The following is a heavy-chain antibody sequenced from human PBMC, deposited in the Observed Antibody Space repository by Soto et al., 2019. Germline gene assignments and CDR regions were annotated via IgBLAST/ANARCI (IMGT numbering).Heavy chain of an antibody. V-gene: IGHV3-21*01. CDR1: GFSFSSDS. CDR3: VRDPPTGTTLDWVDS. Sequence: LRLSSAASGFSFSSDSMGCVRQALGKVLEWVSSISSSGSFMNYADSVKGRFTISRDNAKNSLYLQMSSLKDEDTAVYYCVRDPPTGTTLDWVDSWGQGTLVTVSS. J-gene: IGHJ5*01. CDR2: ISSSGSFM. D-gene: IGHD1-7*01.